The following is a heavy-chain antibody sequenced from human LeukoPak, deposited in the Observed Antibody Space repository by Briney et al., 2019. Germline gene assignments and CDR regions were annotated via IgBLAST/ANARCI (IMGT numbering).Heavy chain of an antibody. CDR3: ARDWVEWSTNGVCLDY. Sequence: KAGGSLRLSCAASGFTFSSYSMNWVRQAPGRGLEWVSSISSSSSYIYYADSVKGRFTISRDNAKNSLYPQMNSLRAEDTAVYYCARDWVEWSTNGVCLDYWGQGTLVTVSS. V-gene: IGHV3-21*01. CDR1: GFTFSSYS. J-gene: IGHJ4*02. CDR2: ISSSSSYI. D-gene: IGHD2-8*01.